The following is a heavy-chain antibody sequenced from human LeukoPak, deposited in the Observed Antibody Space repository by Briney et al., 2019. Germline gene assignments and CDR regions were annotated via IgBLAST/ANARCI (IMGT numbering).Heavy chain of an antibody. D-gene: IGHD5-12*01. J-gene: IGHJ4*02. Sequence: PSETLSLTCTVSGGSISSGSYYWSWIRQPAGKGLEWIGRIYASGSTDYNPSLKSRVTISVDTSKNQFSLKLSSVTAADTAVYYCARHRVDIVATLDYWGQGTLVTVSS. CDR2: IYASGST. CDR3: ARHRVDIVATLDY. V-gene: IGHV4-61*02. CDR1: GGSISSGSYY.